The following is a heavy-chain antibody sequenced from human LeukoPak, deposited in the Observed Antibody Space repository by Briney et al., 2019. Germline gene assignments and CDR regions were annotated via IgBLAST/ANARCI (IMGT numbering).Heavy chain of an antibody. Sequence: ASVKVSCKASGYTFTGYYMHWVRQAPGQGLEWMGWINPNSGGTNYAQKFQGWVTMTRDTSISTAYMELSRLRSDDTAVYYCARGPPSPTVTTSWEFDYWGQGTLVTVSS. J-gene: IGHJ4*02. CDR2: INPNSGGT. V-gene: IGHV1-2*04. CDR3: ARGPPSPTVTTSWEFDY. CDR1: GYTFTGYY. D-gene: IGHD4-17*01.